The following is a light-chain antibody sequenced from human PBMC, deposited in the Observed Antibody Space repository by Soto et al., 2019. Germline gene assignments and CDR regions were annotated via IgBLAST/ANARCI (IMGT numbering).Light chain of an antibody. CDR1: QSISTY. V-gene: IGKV1-39*01. Sequence: DIPMTQSPSSLSASVGDRVTIACRASQSISTYLNWYQQKPGKAPELLIYAASSLHSGVPSRFSGSGSGTDFTLTISSLQPEDFGTYYCQQSYSTPLYAFGQGTKLEIK. CDR2: AAS. J-gene: IGKJ2*01. CDR3: QQSYSTPLYA.